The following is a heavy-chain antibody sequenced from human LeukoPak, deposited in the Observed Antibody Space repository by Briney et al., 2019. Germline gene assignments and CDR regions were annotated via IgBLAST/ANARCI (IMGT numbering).Heavy chain of an antibody. CDR2: IAYDGGNI. CDR1: GFTFSPYP. V-gene: IGHV3-30*03. Sequence: GGSLRLSCATSGFTFSPYPMHWVRQAPGKGLEWVAVIAYDGGNIFYAPSVRGRFTISRDNAKNTLYLQMNTLRVEDTAVYYCARDLMDYDVSTGLHHYYLDVWGQGTTVTVSS. J-gene: IGHJ6*02. CDR3: ARDLMDYDVSTGLHHYYLDV. D-gene: IGHD3-9*01.